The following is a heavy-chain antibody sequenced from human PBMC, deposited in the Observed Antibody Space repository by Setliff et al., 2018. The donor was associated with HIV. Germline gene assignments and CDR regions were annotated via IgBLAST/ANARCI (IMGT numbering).Heavy chain of an antibody. CDR1: GYTFTNYA. J-gene: IGHJ6*02. CDR2: INAGNGDT. CDR3: ARDSGDDYSDYYYYGMDV. D-gene: IGHD4-4*01. Sequence: EASVKVSCKASGYTFTNYAMHWVRQAPGQRLEWMGWINAGNGDTKYSQKFQGRVTFTRDTSASTAYMELSSLRSEDTALYYCARDSGDDYSDYYYYGMDVWGQGTTVTVSS. V-gene: IGHV1-3*01.